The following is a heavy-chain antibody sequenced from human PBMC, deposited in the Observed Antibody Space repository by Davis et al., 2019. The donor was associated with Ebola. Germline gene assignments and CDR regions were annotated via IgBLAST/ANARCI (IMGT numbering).Heavy chain of an antibody. V-gene: IGHV3-23*01. Sequence: GGSLRLSCAASGFVFSSDVMSWGRRAQGKGLEWVSTLGLSADTYYADSVKGRFTISRDNSKNTLHLHMNSLRVEDTAIYYCAKDTSNVWFDVWGQGTMVTVSS. CDR2: LGLSADT. CDR1: GFVFSSDV. J-gene: IGHJ3*01. D-gene: IGHD6-19*01. CDR3: AKDTSNVWFDV.